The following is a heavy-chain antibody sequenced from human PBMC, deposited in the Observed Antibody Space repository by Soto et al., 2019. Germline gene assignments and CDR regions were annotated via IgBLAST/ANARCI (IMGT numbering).Heavy chain of an antibody. CDR3: ARDFRLYSNYGEDYYYYYMDV. CDR1: GFTFSSYW. J-gene: IGHJ6*03. V-gene: IGHV3-7*01. Sequence: GGSLRLSCAASGFTFSSYWMSWVRQAPGKGLEWVANIKQDGSEKYYVDSVKGRFTISRDNAKNSLYLQMNSLRAEDTAVYYCARDFRLYSNYGEDYYYYYMDVWGKGTTVTVSS. D-gene: IGHD4-4*01. CDR2: IKQDGSEK.